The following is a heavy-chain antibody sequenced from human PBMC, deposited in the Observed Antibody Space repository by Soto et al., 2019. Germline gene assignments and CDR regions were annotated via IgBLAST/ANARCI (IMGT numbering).Heavy chain of an antibody. Sequence: EVQLLESGGGLAQPGGSLRLSCAASGFIFRTYAMNWVRQAPGKGLEWVSVMVGDGSSSDYVDSLRGRFTISRDNSKNTSYLQTNNLRAEDTAVYYCAKDLRPDGRYDLDYWGQGTLVTVSS. V-gene: IGHV3-23*01. CDR2: MVGDGSSS. CDR3: AKDLRPDGRYDLDY. CDR1: GFIFRTYA. J-gene: IGHJ4*02. D-gene: IGHD1-26*01.